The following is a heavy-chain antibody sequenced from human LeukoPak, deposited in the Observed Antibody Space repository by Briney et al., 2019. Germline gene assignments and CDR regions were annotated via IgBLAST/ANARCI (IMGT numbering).Heavy chain of an antibody. J-gene: IGHJ6*03. V-gene: IGHV3-23*01. CDR1: GFTFSSYG. CDR3: ASYDPSGSPVYYYYYMDV. D-gene: IGHD1-26*01. Sequence: GGSLRLSCAASGFTFSSYGMSWVRQAPGKGLEWVSAISGSGGSTYYADSVKGRFTISRDNSKSTLYLQMNSLRAEDTAVYYCASYDPSGSPVYYYYYMDVWGKGTTVTISS. CDR2: ISGSGGST.